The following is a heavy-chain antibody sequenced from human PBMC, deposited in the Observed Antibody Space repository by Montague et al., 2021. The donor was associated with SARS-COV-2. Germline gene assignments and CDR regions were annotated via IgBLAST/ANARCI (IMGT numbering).Heavy chain of an antibody. J-gene: IGHJ6*02. CDR1: GGSISSGSYY. D-gene: IGHD3-16*01. Sequence: TLSLTCTVSGGSISSGSYYWSWIRQPAGKGLEWIGRIYTSGSTNYNPSLKSRVTISVDTSKNQFSLKLSSVTAADTAVYYCARERGSPTYYYYYGMDVWGQGTTVTVSS. CDR2: IYTSGST. V-gene: IGHV4-61*02. CDR3: ARERGSPTYYYYYGMDV.